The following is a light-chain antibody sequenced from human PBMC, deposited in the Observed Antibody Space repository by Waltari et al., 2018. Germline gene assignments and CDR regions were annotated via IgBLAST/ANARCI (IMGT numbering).Light chain of an antibody. Sequence: QPVLTQLPSVSAAPGQRVTISCSGGSSNIGNNYVSWYRQFPGTAPKLLIYENSERPSGIPGRFSGSKSGTSATLDITGLQAGDEADYYCGTWDSSLSGAVFGGGTHLTVL. CDR1: SSNIGNNY. V-gene: IGLV1-51*02. CDR3: GTWDSSLSGAV. J-gene: IGLJ7*01. CDR2: ENS.